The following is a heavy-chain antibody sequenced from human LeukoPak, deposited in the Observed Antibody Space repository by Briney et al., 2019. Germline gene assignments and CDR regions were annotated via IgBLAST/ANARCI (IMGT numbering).Heavy chain of an antibody. Sequence: ASVKVSCKASGYTFTNYYIHWVRQAPGQGLEWMGIINPYGGSTNYAQTFQGRVTMTRDTSTNTVYMELSSLRSEDTAVYYCARAGGVTIFAVVTAPYYQYYGLDVWGQGTTVTVSS. J-gene: IGHJ6*02. CDR3: ARAGGVTIFAVVTAPYYQYYGLDV. D-gene: IGHD3-3*01. V-gene: IGHV1-46*01. CDR1: GYTFTNYY. CDR2: INPYGGST.